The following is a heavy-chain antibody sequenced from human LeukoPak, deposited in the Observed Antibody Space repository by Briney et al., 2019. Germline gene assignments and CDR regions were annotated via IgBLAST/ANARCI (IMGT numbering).Heavy chain of an antibody. CDR2: INPNSGGT. Sequence: ASVKVSCKATGYTFTDYYMHWVRQAPGQGLEWMGWINPNSGGTNYAQKFQGRVTMTRDTSISTAYMELSRLRSDDTAVYYCASMTMVRGVILGAFDIWGQGTMVTVSS. CDR3: ASMTMVRGVILGAFDI. D-gene: IGHD3-10*01. CDR1: GYTFTDYY. J-gene: IGHJ3*02. V-gene: IGHV1-2*02.